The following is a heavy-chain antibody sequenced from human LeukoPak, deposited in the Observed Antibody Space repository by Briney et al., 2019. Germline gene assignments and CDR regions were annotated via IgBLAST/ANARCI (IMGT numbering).Heavy chain of an antibody. J-gene: IGHJ5*02. D-gene: IGHD2-2*02. Sequence: ASVKVSCKASGGTFSSYAISWVRQAPGQGLEWMGWISAYNGNTNYAQKLQGRVTMTTDTSTSTAYMELRSLRSDDTAVYYCAREYCSSTSCYTIDPWGQGTLVTVSS. V-gene: IGHV1-18*01. CDR3: AREYCSSTSCYTIDP. CDR2: ISAYNGNT. CDR1: GGTFSSYA.